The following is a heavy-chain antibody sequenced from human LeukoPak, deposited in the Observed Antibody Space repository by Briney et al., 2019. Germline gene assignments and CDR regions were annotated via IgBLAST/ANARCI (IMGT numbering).Heavy chain of an antibody. Sequence: GGSLRLSCAASGFTFSSYAMSWVRQAPGKGLEWVSAISGSGGSTYYADSVKGRFTISRDSSKNTLYLQMNSLRAEDTAVYYCAKDHGYYYGSGSYYDFENYFDYWGQGTLVTVSS. CDR1: GFTFSSYA. V-gene: IGHV3-23*01. CDR2: ISGSGGST. D-gene: IGHD3-10*01. CDR3: AKDHGYYYGSGSYYDFENYFDY. J-gene: IGHJ4*02.